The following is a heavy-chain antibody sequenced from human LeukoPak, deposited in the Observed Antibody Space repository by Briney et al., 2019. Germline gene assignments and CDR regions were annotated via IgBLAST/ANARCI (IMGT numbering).Heavy chain of an antibody. Sequence: HPGGSLRLSCAASGFTFSSYGMHWVRQAPGKGLEWVAFIRYDGSNKYYADSVKGRFTISRDNSKNTLYLQTNSLRAEDTAVYYCAKTTSSPYYDSSGYYANFDYWGQGTLDTVSS. V-gene: IGHV3-30*02. CDR3: AKTTSSPYYDSSGYYANFDY. CDR1: GFTFSSYG. D-gene: IGHD3-22*01. J-gene: IGHJ4*02. CDR2: IRYDGSNK.